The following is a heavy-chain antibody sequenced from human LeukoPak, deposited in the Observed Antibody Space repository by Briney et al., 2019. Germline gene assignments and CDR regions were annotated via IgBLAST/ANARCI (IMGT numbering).Heavy chain of an antibody. D-gene: IGHD2-15*01. CDR3: ATIHRYCSGGACYVLDN. CDR2: VYYSGST. J-gene: IGHJ4*02. CDR1: GGSVSGYY. V-gene: IGHV4-59*02. Sequence: PSETLSLTCVVSGGSVSGYYWGWIRQPPGRGLEWIGYVYYSGSTNYNPSFKSGITISVDTSRNQFSLQLSSVTAADTAVYYCATIHRYCSGGACYVLDNWGQGTLVAVSS.